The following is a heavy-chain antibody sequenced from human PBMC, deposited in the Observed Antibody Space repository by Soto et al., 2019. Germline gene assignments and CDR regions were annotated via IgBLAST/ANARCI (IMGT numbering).Heavy chain of an antibody. CDR1: GGSISSYY. CDR3: ARGWQGRHY. J-gene: IGHJ4*02. Sequence: QVQLQESGPGLVKPSETLSLTCTVSGGSISSYYWSWIRQPPGKGLEWMGYIYYSGSTNYNPSLKSRVTISVDTSNDQFPLKLSSVTAADTAVYYCARGWQGRHYWGQGTLVTVSS. D-gene: IGHD6-13*01. CDR2: IYYSGST. V-gene: IGHV4-59*01.